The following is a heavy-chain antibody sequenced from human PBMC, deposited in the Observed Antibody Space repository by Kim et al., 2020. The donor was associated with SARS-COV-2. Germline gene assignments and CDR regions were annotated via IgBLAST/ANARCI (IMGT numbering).Heavy chain of an antibody. CDR3: AAAGGVVVPAAIHPPYYYGMDV. V-gene: IGHV1-58*01. Sequence: SVKVSCKASGFTFTSSAVQWVRQARGQRLEWIGWIVVGSGNTNYAQKFQERVTITRDMSTSTAYMELSSLRSEDTAVYYCAAAGGVVVPAAIHPPYYYGMDVWGQGTTVTVSS. D-gene: IGHD2-2*01. CDR2: IVVGSGNT. J-gene: IGHJ6*02. CDR1: GFTFTSSA.